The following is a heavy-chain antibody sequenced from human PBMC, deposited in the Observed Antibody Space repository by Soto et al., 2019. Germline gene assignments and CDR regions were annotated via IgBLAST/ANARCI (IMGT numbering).Heavy chain of an antibody. D-gene: IGHD2-21*02. J-gene: IGHJ4*02. V-gene: IGHV4-30-2*01. CDR3: ARAPHRIVVVTAIPSYFDY. Sequence: KPSETLSLTCAVSGDSIISRGYSWSWIRQPPGKGLEWIGYISHSGTTYHNPSLKSRLTISMDRSTNQFPLKLKSVSAADTAVYYCARAPHRIVVVTAIPSYFDYWGQGVLVTVSS. CDR2: ISHSGTT. CDR1: GDSIISRGYS.